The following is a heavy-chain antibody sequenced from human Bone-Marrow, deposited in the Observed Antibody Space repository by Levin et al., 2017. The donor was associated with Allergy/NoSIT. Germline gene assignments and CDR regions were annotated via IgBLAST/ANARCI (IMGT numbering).Heavy chain of an antibody. D-gene: IGHD3-10*01. CDR1: GFTFSSYA. CDR2: ISGSGGST. Sequence: PGGSLRLSCAASGFTFSSYAMSWVRQAPGKGLEWVSGISGSGGSTYYADSVKGRFTISRDNSKNTLYLQMNSLRAEDTAVFYCAKVPSGSYWDDYYYMDGWGKGTTVTVSS. CDR3: AKVPSGSYWDDYYYMDG. V-gene: IGHV3-23*01. J-gene: IGHJ6*03.